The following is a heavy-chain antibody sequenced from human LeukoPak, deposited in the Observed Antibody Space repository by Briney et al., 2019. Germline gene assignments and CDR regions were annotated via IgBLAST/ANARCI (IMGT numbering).Heavy chain of an antibody. CDR3: ARGGSSSWYGGPYYFDY. D-gene: IGHD6-13*01. CDR2: IFYIGST. Sequence: PSETLSLTCTVSGGSIRSYYWTLIRQPPGQALALIGYIFYIGSTNYNPSLKSRVIVSVDTSKNQFSLKLSSVTAADTAVYYCARGGSSSWYGGPYYFDYWGQGTLVTVSS. V-gene: IGHV4-59*12. J-gene: IGHJ4*02. CDR1: GGSIRSYY.